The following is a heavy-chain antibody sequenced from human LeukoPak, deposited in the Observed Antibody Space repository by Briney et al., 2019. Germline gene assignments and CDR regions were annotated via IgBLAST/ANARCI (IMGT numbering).Heavy chain of an antibody. CDR2: ISSDGSNK. J-gene: IGHJ1*01. CDR3: ARGRYSSGWYDSIPPHC. CDR1: GFTFNTYA. V-gene: IGHV3-30-3*01. Sequence: PGGSLRLSCAASGFTFNTYAMHWVRQAPGKGLEWVAVISSDGSNKYYEDSVKGRFTISRDTSRYMLYLQMNSLRPEDTAIYYCARGRYSSGWYDSIPPHCWGQGTLVTVSS. D-gene: IGHD6-19*01.